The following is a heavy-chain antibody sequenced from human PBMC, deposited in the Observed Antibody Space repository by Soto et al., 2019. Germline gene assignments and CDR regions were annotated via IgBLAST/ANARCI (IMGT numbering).Heavy chain of an antibody. CDR1: GTSISSYY. CDR3: ARDLGGYYYGSGSSGWFDP. CDR2: IYTSGST. D-gene: IGHD3-10*01. Sequence: PSETLSLTCTVSGTSISSYYWSWIRQPAGKGLEWIGRIYTSGSTNYNPSLKSQVTMSVDTSKNQFSLKLSSVTAADTAVYYCARDLGGYYYGSGSSGWFDPWGQGTPVTVSS. V-gene: IGHV4-4*07. J-gene: IGHJ5*02.